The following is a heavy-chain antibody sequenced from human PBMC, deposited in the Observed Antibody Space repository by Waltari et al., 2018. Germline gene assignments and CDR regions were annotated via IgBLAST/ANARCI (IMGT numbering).Heavy chain of an antibody. D-gene: IGHD3-16*01. CDR2: IYHSGRT. CDR3: ARHLKGALNYYYYMDV. CDR1: GYSISSGYY. J-gene: IGHJ6*03. Sequence: QVQLQESGPGLVKPSETLSLTCAVSGYSISSGYYWGWIRQPPGKGLEWIGSIYHSGRTYYNPSLKSRVTISVDTSKNQFSLKLSSVTAADTAVYYCARHLKGALNYYYYMDVWGKGTTVTVSS. V-gene: IGHV4-38-2*01.